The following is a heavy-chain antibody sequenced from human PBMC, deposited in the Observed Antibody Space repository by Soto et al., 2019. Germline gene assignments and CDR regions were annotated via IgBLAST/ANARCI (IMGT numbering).Heavy chain of an antibody. CDR1: GYTFTNYG. J-gene: IGHJ4*02. Sequence: QVQLVQSGPEVKKPGASVKVSCKTSGYTFTNYGISWVRQAPGQGLEWMGWITTDKGTTTYAQKFQGRVTMTTDTSTSTAYMELRSLRADDTAMYYCATRYPASDYWGQGSLVTVSS. CDR3: ATRYPASDY. CDR2: ITTDKGTT. D-gene: IGHD3-16*02. V-gene: IGHV1-18*01.